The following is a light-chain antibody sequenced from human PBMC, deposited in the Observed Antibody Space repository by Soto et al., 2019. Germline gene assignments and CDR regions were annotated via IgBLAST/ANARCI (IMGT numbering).Light chain of an antibody. V-gene: IGKV1-5*01. J-gene: IGKJ1*01. CDR2: DVS. Sequence: DIQMTQSPSTLSASVGDRVTITCRASQSISTWLAWYQQKPGKAPKLLIYDVSNLEGGVPSRFSGSGSGTEFTLTISSLQPDDFATYYCQQFNTSPWTFGQGTKVDI. CDR3: QQFNTSPWT. CDR1: QSISTW.